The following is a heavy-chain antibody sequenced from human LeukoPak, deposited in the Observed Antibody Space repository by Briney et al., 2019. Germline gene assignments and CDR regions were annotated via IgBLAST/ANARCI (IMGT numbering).Heavy chain of an antibody. D-gene: IGHD3-22*01. CDR2: ISSSSSYI. CDR1: GFTFSSYS. Sequence: GGSLRLSCAASGFTFSSYSMNWVRQAPGKGLEWVSSISSSSSYIYYADSVKGRFTISRDSAKNSLYLQMNSLRAEDTAVYYCARSTRGSGYPNDYWGQGTLVTVSS. CDR3: ARSTRGSGYPNDY. J-gene: IGHJ4*02. V-gene: IGHV3-21*01.